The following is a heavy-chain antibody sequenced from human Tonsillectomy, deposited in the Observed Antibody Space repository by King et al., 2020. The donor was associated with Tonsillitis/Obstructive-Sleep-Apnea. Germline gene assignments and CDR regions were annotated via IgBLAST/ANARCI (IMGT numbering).Heavy chain of an antibody. CDR3: EKDSFREGYSYGSGSFDI. Sequence: VQLVESGGGLVQPGRSLRLSCAASGFTFDDYAMHWVRQAPGKGLEWVSGISWNSGSIGYADSVKGRFTISRDNAKNSLYLQMNSLRAEDTALYYCEKDSFREGYSYGSGSFDIWGQGTLVTVSS. D-gene: IGHD5-18*01. CDR1: GFTFDDYA. CDR2: ISWNSGSI. V-gene: IGHV3-9*01. J-gene: IGHJ4*02.